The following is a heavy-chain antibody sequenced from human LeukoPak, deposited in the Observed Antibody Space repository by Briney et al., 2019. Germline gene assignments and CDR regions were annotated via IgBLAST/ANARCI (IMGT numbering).Heavy chain of an antibody. CDR1: GFTFDDYG. Sequence: GGSLRLSCAASGFTFDDYGMSWVRQAPGKGLEWVSGINWSGGSTGYADSVKGRFTISRDNANNTLYLHMNRLRGEYTALDYCASFAEVDAFVIWRQGTMVSVS. J-gene: IGHJ3*02. V-gene: IGHV3-20*04. CDR3: ASFAEVDAFVI. CDR2: INWSGGST.